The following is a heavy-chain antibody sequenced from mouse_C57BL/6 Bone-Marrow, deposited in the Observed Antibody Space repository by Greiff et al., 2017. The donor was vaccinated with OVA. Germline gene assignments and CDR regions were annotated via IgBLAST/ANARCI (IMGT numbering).Heavy chain of an antibody. D-gene: IGHD2-1*01. CDR3: ARGRGYYGNYLHWYDDV. J-gene: IGHJ1*03. CDR2: INPSSGYT. V-gene: IGHV1-4*01. Sequence: VQLQQSGAELARPGASVKMSCKASGYTFTSYTMHWVKQRPGQGLEWIGYINPSSGYTKYNQKFKDKATLTADKSSSTAYMQLGSLTSEDSAVYYCARGRGYYGNYLHWYDDVWGTGTTVTVSS. CDR1: GYTFTSYT.